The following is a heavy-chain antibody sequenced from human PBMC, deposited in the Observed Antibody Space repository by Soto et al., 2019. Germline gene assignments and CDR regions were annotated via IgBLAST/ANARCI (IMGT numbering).Heavy chain of an antibody. CDR1: GFTFSDYY. Sequence: ESGGGLVKPGGSLRLSCAASGFTFSDYYMSWIRQAPGKGLEWVSYISSSSSYTNYADSVKGRFTISRDNAKNSLYLQMNSLRAEDTAVYYCARVGATGWGRSFDYWGQGTLVTVSS. J-gene: IGHJ4*02. D-gene: IGHD1-26*01. CDR2: ISSSSSYT. V-gene: IGHV3-11*06. CDR3: ARVGATGWGRSFDY.